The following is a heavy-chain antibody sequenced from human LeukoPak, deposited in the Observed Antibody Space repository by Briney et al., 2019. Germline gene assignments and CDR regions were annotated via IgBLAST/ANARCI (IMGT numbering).Heavy chain of an antibody. CDR2: IHSADSNT. V-gene: IGHV5-51*01. Sequence: GESLQISCKDSGYSFTNYWIGWVRQMPGKGLEWMGIIHSADSNTKYSPSFQGQVTISADKSISTAYLQRSGLKASDTAMYYCAGARHGDYRWDYWGQGTLVTVSS. D-gene: IGHD4-17*01. CDR3: AGARHGDYRWDY. J-gene: IGHJ4*02. CDR1: GYSFTNYW.